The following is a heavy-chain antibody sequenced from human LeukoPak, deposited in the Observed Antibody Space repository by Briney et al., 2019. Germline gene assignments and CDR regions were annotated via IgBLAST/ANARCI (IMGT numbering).Heavy chain of an antibody. V-gene: IGHV4-34*01. J-gene: IGHJ6*02. D-gene: IGHD4-17*01. CDR1: GGSFSGYY. Sequence: PSETLSLTCAVYGGSFSGYYWSWIRQPPGKGLEWIGEINHSGSTNYNPSLKSRVTISVDTSKNQFSLELSSVTAADTAVYYCARGPLIATVTNYYYYGMDVWGQGTTVTVSS. CDR2: INHSGST. CDR3: ARGPLIATVTNYYYYGMDV.